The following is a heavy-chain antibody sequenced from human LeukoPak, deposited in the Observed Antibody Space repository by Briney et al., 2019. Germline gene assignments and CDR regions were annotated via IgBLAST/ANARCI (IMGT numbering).Heavy chain of an antibody. V-gene: IGHV4-61*02. D-gene: IGHD3-3*01. J-gene: IGHJ3*02. Sequence: SGPVLVKPTETLTLTCTVSGFSLSNTRLGVTWIRQPPGKGLEWIGRIHTSGSTNYNPSLKSRVTMSVDTSKNQFSLKLSSVTAADTAVYYCARERLRLFGVVLLRGDAFDIWGQGTMVTVSS. CDR1: GFSLSNTRLG. CDR2: IHTSGST. CDR3: ARERLRLFGVVLLRGDAFDI.